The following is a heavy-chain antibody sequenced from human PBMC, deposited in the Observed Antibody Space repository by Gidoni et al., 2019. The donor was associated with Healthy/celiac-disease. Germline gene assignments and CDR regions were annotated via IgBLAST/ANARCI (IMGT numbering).Heavy chain of an antibody. CDR3: ASIGGGYYYGSGIGAIDY. J-gene: IGHJ4*02. CDR2: VSSSGSNI. CDR1: GFTFRDYY. V-gene: IGHV3-11*01. Sequence: QVQLVASGGGLVKPGGSLRLSCADSGFTFRDYYLSWIRQAPGKGLEWVSYVSSSGSNIYYADSVKGRFTISRDNAKNSLYLKMNSLRAEDTAVYYCASIGGGYYYGSGIGAIDYWGQGTLVTVSS. D-gene: IGHD3-10*01.